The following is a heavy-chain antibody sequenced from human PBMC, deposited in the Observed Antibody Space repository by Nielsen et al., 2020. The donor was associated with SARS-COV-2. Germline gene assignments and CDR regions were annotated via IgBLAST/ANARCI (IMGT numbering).Heavy chain of an antibody. CDR2: ISVSGGTT. Sequence: GESLKISCAASGFTFGFYAMRWVRQAPGKGLEWVSGISVSGGTTYYADSVKGRFSISRDNSKNTLHLQMDSLRVGDTAVYYCAKASRPRDYGDHFDYWGQGTLVTVSS. V-gene: IGHV3-23*01. D-gene: IGHD4-17*01. J-gene: IGHJ4*02. CDR1: GFTFGFYA. CDR3: AKASRPRDYGDHFDY.